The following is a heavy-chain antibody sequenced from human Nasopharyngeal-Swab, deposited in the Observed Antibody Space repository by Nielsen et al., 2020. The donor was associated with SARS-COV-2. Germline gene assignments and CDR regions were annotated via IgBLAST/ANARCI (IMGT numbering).Heavy chain of an antibody. CDR3: ARDGLDYDFWSAYFMDV. CDR2: ISSSSSYI. Sequence: GESLKISCAASGFTFNNYNFNWVRQAPGTGLKWVSSISSSSSYIYYADSVKGRFTISRDNAKNSLYLQMNSLRAEDTAVYYCARDGLDYDFWSAYFMDVWGQGTTVTVSS. D-gene: IGHD3-3*01. V-gene: IGHV3-21*01. J-gene: IGHJ6*02. CDR1: GFTFNNYN.